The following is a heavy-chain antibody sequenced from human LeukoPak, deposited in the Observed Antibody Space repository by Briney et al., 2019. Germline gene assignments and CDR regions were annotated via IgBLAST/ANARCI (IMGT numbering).Heavy chain of an antibody. CDR3: ARDRLKGLAEDYYHMDV. CDR1: GGSISSGSYY. CDR2: IYTSGST. D-gene: IGHD3/OR15-3a*01. Sequence: SQTLSLTCTVSGGSISSGSYYWSWIRQPAGKGLEWIGRIYTSGSTNYNPSLKSRVTISVDTSKNQFSLKLSSVTAADTAVYYCARDRLKGLAEDYYHMDVWGKGTTVTVSS. J-gene: IGHJ6*03. V-gene: IGHV4-61*02.